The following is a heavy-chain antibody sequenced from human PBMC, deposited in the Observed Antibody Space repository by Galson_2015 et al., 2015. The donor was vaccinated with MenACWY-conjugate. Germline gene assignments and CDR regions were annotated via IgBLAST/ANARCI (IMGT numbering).Heavy chain of an antibody. Sequence: SLRLSCAASGFTFNNYWMHWVRHPPRKGLEWISYIKADGSFSNYADSVKGRFTISTDNAKNMVYLQMDGLGDEDTAVYSCARGNNWPFDSWGQGTLVTVS. CDR3: ARGNNWPFDS. V-gene: IGHV3-74*01. CDR2: IKADGSFS. D-gene: IGHD1-1*01. J-gene: IGHJ4*02. CDR1: GFTFNNYW.